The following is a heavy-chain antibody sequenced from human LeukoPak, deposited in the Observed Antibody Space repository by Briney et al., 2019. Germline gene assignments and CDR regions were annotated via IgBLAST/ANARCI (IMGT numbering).Heavy chain of an antibody. CDR1: GYTFTSYG. Sequence: GASVKVSCKASGYTFTSYGISWVRQAPGQGLEWMGWISAYNGNTNYAQKLQGRVTTTTGTSTSTAYMELRSLRSDDTAVYYCARAGIQLWLYNWFDPWGQGTLVTVSS. J-gene: IGHJ5*02. V-gene: IGHV1-18*04. CDR2: ISAYNGNT. D-gene: IGHD5-18*01. CDR3: ARAGIQLWLYNWFDP.